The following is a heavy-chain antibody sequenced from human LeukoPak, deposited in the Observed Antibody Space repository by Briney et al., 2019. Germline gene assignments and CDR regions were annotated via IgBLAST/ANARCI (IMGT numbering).Heavy chain of an antibody. J-gene: IGHJ4*02. CDR2: ISGDGGST. CDR1: GFTFDDYA. CDR3: AKEGRQLSNDY. D-gene: IGHD5-18*01. V-gene: IGHV3-43*02. Sequence: GGSLRLSCAPSGFTFDDYAMHWVRQAPGKGLKWVSLISGDGGSTYYADSVKGRFTISRDNSKNSLYLQMNSLRTEDAALYYCAKEGRQLSNDYWGQGTLVTVSS.